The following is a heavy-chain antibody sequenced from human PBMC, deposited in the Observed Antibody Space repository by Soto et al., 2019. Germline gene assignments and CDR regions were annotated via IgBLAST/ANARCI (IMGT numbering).Heavy chain of an antibody. J-gene: IGHJ3*02. Sequence: EVQLLESGGGLVQPGGSLRLSCAASGFTFSTSAMSWVRQAPGKGLAWVSGISGSGGSTYYADSVKGRFTISRDNSKNTLYLQMNSLSAADTAVYYCAKDKNYAYAVGVFDIWGQGTMVTVSS. V-gene: IGHV3-23*01. CDR1: GFTFSTSA. CDR2: ISGSGGST. D-gene: IGHD2-2*01. CDR3: AKDKNYAYAVGVFDI.